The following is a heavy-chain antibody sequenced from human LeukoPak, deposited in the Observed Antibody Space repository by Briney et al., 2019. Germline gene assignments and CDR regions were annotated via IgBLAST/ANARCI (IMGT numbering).Heavy chain of an antibody. CDR1: GFTFSSYG. J-gene: IGHJ6*02. CDR2: IRYDGSNK. D-gene: IGHD2-2*01. Sequence: GGSLRLSCAASGFTFSSYGMHWVRQAPGKGLEWVAFIRYDGSNKYYADSVKGRFTISRDNSKNTPYLQMNSLRAEDTAVYYCAKGDEYQLLFDYYYGMDVWGQGTTVTVSS. V-gene: IGHV3-30*02. CDR3: AKGDEYQLLFDYYYGMDV.